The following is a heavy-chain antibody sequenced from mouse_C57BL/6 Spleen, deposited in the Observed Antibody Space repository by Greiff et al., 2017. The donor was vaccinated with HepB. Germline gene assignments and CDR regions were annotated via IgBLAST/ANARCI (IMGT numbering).Heavy chain of an antibody. CDR1: GFTFSSYA. D-gene: IGHD2-3*01. J-gene: IGHJ3*01. CDR3: ARLDGYYGFAY. Sequence: EVQVVESGGGLVKPGGSLKLSCAASGFTFSSYAMSWVRQTPEKRLEWVATISDGGSYTYYPDNVKGRFTISRDNAKNNLYLQMSQLKSEDTAMYYCARLDGYYGFAYWGQGTLVTVSA. CDR2: ISDGGSYT. V-gene: IGHV5-4*01.